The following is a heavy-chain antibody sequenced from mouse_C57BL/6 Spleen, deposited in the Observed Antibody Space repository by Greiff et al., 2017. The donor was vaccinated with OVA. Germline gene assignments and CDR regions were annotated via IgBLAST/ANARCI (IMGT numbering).Heavy chain of an antibody. CDR1: GYTFTSYW. Sequence: VQLQQPGAELVRPGSSVKLSCKASGYTFTSYWMHWVKQRPIQGLEWIGNIDPSDSETHYNQKFKDKATLTVDKSSSTAYMQLSSLTSEDSAVYDCARSEYDPYDLDYGGQGTTLTVSS. J-gene: IGHJ2*01. CDR2: IDPSDSET. D-gene: IGHD2-14*01. V-gene: IGHV1-52*01. CDR3: ARSEYDPYDLDY.